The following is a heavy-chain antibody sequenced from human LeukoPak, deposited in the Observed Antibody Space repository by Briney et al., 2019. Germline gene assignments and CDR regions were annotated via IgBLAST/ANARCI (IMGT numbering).Heavy chain of an antibody. D-gene: IGHD3-22*01. Sequence: GGSLRLSCAASGFTVSSNYMSWVRQAPGKGLEWVSVIYSGGSTYYADSVKGRFTISRDNSKNTLYLQMNSLRAEDTAVYYCARVAYYDSKYCYYYYGMDVWGQGTTVTVSS. CDR3: ARVAYYDSKYCYYYYGMDV. J-gene: IGHJ6*02. V-gene: IGHV3-66*01. CDR2: IYSGGST. CDR1: GFTVSSNY.